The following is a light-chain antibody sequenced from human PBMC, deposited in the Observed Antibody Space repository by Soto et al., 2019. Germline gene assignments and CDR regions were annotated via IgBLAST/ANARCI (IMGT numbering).Light chain of an antibody. V-gene: IGLV1-40*01. Sequence: QSALTQPPSVSGAPGQRVTISCTGSSSNIGAGYDVHWYQQLPGTAPKLLIYRNTNRPSGVPDRFSWSKSGTSASLAITGLQAEDEADYYCQSCDSSLSGSGVFGTGTKVTVL. CDR2: RNT. CDR3: QSCDSSLSGSGV. J-gene: IGLJ1*01. CDR1: SSNIGAGYD.